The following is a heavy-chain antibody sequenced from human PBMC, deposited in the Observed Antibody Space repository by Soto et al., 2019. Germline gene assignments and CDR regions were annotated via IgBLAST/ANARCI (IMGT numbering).Heavy chain of an antibody. J-gene: IGHJ4*02. CDR2: IYYSGST. CDR1: GASISSYY. V-gene: IGHV4-59*12. Sequence: LSETLSLTCTVSGASISSYYWSWIRQPPGKGLEWIGYIYYSGSTNYNPSLKSRFTISVYTSKNQFSLKLSSVTAADTAVYYCASSHAGAHITAAVHWGQGTLVTVS. D-gene: IGHD6-13*01. CDR3: ASSHAGAHITAAVH.